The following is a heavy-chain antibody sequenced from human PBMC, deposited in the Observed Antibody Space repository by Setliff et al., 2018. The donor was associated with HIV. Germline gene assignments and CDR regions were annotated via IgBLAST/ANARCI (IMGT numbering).Heavy chain of an antibody. J-gene: IGHJ6*03. D-gene: IGHD3-16*02. CDR1: AYSFTTFW. Sequence: GESLKISCKGSAYSFTTFWIAWVRQMPGKGLEWMGIIYPGDSDTRYSPSFQGQVTISADKSISTAYLQWSSLKASDTAMYYCARYRIVKAYYYYMDVWGKGTTVTVSS. CDR2: IYPGDSDT. CDR3: ARYRIVKAYYYYMDV. V-gene: IGHV5-51*01.